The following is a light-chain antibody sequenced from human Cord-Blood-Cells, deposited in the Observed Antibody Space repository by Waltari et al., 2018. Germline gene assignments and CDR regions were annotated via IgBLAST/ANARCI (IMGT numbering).Light chain of an antibody. J-gene: IGLJ3*02. CDR1: SSDDGGYTC. Sequence: QSALTQPASVSVSPGQSITISCTGTSSDDGGYTCAAWYQQHPGKAPKRLIYDVSNRPSGVSNRFSGSKSGNTASLTISGLQAEDESDYYCSSYPSSSTWVFGGGTKLTVL. V-gene: IGLV2-14*01. CDR3: SSYPSSSTWV. CDR2: DVS.